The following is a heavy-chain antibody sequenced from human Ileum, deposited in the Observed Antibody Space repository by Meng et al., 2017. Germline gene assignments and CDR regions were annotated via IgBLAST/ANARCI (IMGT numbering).Heavy chain of an antibody. Sequence: QLQLQESGPGLVKPSETLSLTCTVSGGSMIIDSYYWGWIRQPPGKGMEWIAIIYYSGTTYHNPSFKSRATLSVDTSKKQFSLKLSSVTAADTAVYYCATRYHDSSPFDPWGQGTLVTVSS. J-gene: IGHJ5*02. CDR1: GGSMIIDSYY. V-gene: IGHV4-39*07. D-gene: IGHD3-22*01. CDR3: ATRYHDSSPFDP. CDR2: IYYSGTT.